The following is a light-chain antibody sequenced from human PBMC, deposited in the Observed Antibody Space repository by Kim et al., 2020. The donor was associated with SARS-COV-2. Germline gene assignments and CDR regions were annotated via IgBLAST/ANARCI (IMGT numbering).Light chain of an antibody. CDR3: NSRDSSENHLV. Sequence: SSELTQDPAVSVALGQTVRITCPGDSLRSYYASWYQQKPGQAPVLVIYGKNNRPSGIPDRFSGSSSGNTASLTITGAQAEDEADYYCNSRDSSENHLVFG. V-gene: IGLV3-19*01. J-gene: IGLJ2*01. CDR2: GKN. CDR1: SLRSYY.